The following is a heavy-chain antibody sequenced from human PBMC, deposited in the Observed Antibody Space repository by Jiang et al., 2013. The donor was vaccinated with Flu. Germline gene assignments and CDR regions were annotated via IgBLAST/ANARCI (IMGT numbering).Heavy chain of an antibody. D-gene: IGHD1-26*01. J-gene: IGHJ5*02. CDR3: ASLVGATRWFDP. CDR2: INHSGST. CDR1: GGSFSGYY. V-gene: IGHV4-34*01. Sequence: LLKPSETLSLTCAVYGGSFSGYYWSWIRQPPEKGLEWIGEINHSGSTNYNPSLKSRVTISVDTSKNQFSLKLSSVTAADTAVYYCASLVGATRWFDPWGQGTLVTVSS.